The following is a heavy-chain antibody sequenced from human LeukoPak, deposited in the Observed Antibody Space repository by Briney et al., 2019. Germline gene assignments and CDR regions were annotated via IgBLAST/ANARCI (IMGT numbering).Heavy chain of an antibody. CDR2: IYYSGST. CDR3: NLKYSGYDYLKNEDYYFDY. Sequence: SETLSLTCTVSGGSVSSGSYYWNWIRQPPGKGLEWIGYIYYSGSTNYNPSLKSRVTISVDTSKNQFSLKLSSVTAADTAVYYCNLKYSGYDYLKNEDYYFDYWGQGTLVTVSS. CDR1: GGSVSSGSYY. J-gene: IGHJ4*02. V-gene: IGHV4-61*01. D-gene: IGHD5-12*01.